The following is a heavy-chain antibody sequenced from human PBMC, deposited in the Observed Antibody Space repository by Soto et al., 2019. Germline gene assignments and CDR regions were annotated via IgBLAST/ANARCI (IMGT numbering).Heavy chain of an antibody. CDR1: GFTFSSYA. CDR3: AKGSRTGGSYYFDY. D-gene: IGHD1-26*01. J-gene: IGHJ4*02. V-gene: IGHV3-23*01. Sequence: PSESLSLSCAASGFTFSSYAMSWVRQAPGKGLEWISAISGSGGSTYYADSVKGRFTISRDTSKNTLHLQMNSLRAEETAVFYCAKGSRTGGSYYFDYWGQGTLVTVSS. CDR2: ISGSGGST.